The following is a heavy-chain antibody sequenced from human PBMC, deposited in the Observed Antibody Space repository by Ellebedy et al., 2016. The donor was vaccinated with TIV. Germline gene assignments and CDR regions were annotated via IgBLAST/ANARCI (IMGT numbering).Heavy chain of an antibody. J-gene: IGHJ4*02. CDR2: ISNNGGST. V-gene: IGHV3-64D*09. Sequence: GESLKISCSASGLTFRNYAMHWVRQAPGKGLEYVSAISNNGGSTYYADSVKGRFTISRDNSKNTLYLQMSSLTPEDTAVYYCVQRMVVAFEYWGQGTLVTVSS. CDR3: VQRMVVAFEY. CDR1: GLTFRNYA. D-gene: IGHD2-21*01.